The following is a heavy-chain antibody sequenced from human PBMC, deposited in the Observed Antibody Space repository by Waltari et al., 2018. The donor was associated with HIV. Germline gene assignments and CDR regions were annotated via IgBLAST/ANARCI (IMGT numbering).Heavy chain of an antibody. D-gene: IGHD2-15*01. J-gene: IGHJ6*02. Sequence: EVQLVESGGGLVQPGRSLGLSCAASGFTFDDYAMHWVRQVPGKGLEWVSGITWNSGRTGYADSVKGRFIISRDNAKNSLYLQMNSLRVEDTALYYCAKSDIDYGMDVWGQGTTVTVSS. CDR1: GFTFDDYA. CDR2: ITWNSGRT. CDR3: AKSDIDYGMDV. V-gene: IGHV3-9*01.